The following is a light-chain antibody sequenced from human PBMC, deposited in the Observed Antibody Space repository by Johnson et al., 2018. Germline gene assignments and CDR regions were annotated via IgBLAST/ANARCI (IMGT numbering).Light chain of an antibody. J-gene: IGLJ1*01. CDR1: SSNIGNNY. V-gene: IGLV1-51*02. CDR2: ENN. CDR3: GTWDSSLSAGNV. Sequence: QSVLTQPPSVSAAPGQKVTISCSGSSSNIGNNYVSWYQQLPGTAPKLLIYENNKRPSGIPYRFSGSKSGTSATLGITGLQTGDEAGYYCGTWDSSLSAGNVFGTGTKVTVL.